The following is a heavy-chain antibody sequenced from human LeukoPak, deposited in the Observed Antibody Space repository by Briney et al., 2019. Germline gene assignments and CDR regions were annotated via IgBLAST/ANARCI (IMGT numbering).Heavy chain of an antibody. CDR2: ISAYNGNT. D-gene: IGHD3-10*01. V-gene: IGHV1-18*04. J-gene: IGHJ3*02. CDR3: ARGGTGITMVRGVLWAFDI. CDR1: GYTFTSYG. Sequence: ASVKVSCKASGYTFTSYGISWVRQAPGQGLEWMGWISAYNGNTNYAQKLQGRVTMTTDTSTSTAYMELRSLRSDDTAVYYCARGGTGITMVRGVLWAFDIWGQGIMVTVSS.